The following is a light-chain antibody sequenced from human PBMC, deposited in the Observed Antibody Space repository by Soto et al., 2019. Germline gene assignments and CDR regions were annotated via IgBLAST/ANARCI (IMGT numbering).Light chain of an antibody. J-gene: IGLJ2*01. V-gene: IGLV2-23*03. CDR1: SSDVGSYNL. Sequence: QSALTQPASVSGSPGQSITISCTGTSSDVGSYNLVSWYQQHPGKAPKLLIYEGSKRPSGVSNRFSGSKSGNTASLTISGLQAEDEADYYFCSYAGSSTLYVVFGGGTKLTVL. CDR3: CSYAGSSTLYVV. CDR2: EGS.